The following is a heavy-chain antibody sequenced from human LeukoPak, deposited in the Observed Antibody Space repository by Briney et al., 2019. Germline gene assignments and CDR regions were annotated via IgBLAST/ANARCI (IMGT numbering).Heavy chain of an antibody. V-gene: IGHV1-69*13. Sequence: SVKVSCKASGGTFSSYAISWVRQAPGQGLEWMGGIIPIFGTANYAQKFQGRVTITADESTSTAYMELSSLRSEDTAVYYCARDYWVKGELLLPDYWGQGTLVTVSS. J-gene: IGHJ4*02. CDR3: ARDYWVKGELLLPDY. D-gene: IGHD1-26*01. CDR2: IIPIFGTA. CDR1: GGTFSSYA.